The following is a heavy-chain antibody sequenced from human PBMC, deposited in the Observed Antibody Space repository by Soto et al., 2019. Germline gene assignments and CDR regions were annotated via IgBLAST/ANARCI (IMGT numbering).Heavy chain of an antibody. CDR2: INQDANEK. CDR1: GFTFSDNW. CDR3: ARNVYDWLPTYYYFDY. J-gene: IGHJ4*02. V-gene: IGHV3-7*01. D-gene: IGHD3-9*01. Sequence: GGSLRLSCAASGFTFSDNWMSWVRQAPGKGLEWVASINQDANEKYYVDSVEGRFTISRDNAKNSLYLQVNSLRTEDTAVYFCARNVYDWLPTYYYFDYWGQGTLVTVSS.